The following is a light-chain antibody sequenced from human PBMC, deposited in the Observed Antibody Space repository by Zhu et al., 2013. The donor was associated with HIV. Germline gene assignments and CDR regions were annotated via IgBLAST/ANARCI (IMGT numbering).Light chain of an antibody. CDR2: TTN. CDR3: SLYMGDGIVV. Sequence: QTVVTQEPSFSVSPGGTVTLTCGLSSGSVSPSSYPTWYQQTPGQAPRTLIYTTNTRSSGVPDRFSGSILGNRAALTITGAQADDEADYYCSLYMGDGIVVFGGGTKLTVL. CDR1: SGSVSPSSY. J-gene: IGLJ2*01. V-gene: IGLV8-61*01.